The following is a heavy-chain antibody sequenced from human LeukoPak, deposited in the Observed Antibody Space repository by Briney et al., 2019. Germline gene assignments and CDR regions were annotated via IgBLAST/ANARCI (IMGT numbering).Heavy chain of an antibody. CDR2: IYYSGSS. J-gene: IGHJ5*02. Sequence: SSETLSLTCTVSGVSISSDYWSWLRLPPGKGLEWIGYIYYSGSSNYNPSLKSRVTMSVDTSKNQFSLKLTSVTAADTAVYYCARRLRQNLFDPWGQGTLVTVSS. D-gene: IGHD4-17*01. CDR3: ARRLRQNLFDP. V-gene: IGHV4-59*08. CDR1: GVSISSDY.